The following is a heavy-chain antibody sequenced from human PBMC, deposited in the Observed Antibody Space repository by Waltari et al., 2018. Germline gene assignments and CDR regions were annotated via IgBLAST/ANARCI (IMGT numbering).Heavy chain of an antibody. D-gene: IGHD3-3*01. CDR3: ARVVTIFGVVPKNTFDY. Sequence: QVQLQQGGAGLLKPSETLSLTCAVYGGSFSGYYWSWIRQPPGKGLEWIGEINHSGSTTYNPSRKSRVTISVDTSKNQFSLTLSSVTAADTAVYYCARVVTIFGVVPKNTFDYWGQGTLVTVSS. CDR1: GGSFSGYY. J-gene: IGHJ4*02. CDR2: INHSGST. V-gene: IGHV4-34*01.